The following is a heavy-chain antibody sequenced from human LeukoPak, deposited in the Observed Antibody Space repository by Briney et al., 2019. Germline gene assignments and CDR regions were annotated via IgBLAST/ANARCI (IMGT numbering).Heavy chain of an antibody. CDR1: GGSISSGGYY. V-gene: IGHV4-31*03. CDR2: IYYGGST. CDR3: ACVLRYFDWAPGY. D-gene: IGHD3-9*01. J-gene: IGHJ4*02. Sequence: PSQTLSLTCTVSGGSISSGGYYWSWIRQHPGKGLEWIGYIYYGGSTYYNPSLKSRVTISVDTSKNQFSLKLSSVTAADTAVYYCACVLRYFDWAPGYWGQGTLVTVSS.